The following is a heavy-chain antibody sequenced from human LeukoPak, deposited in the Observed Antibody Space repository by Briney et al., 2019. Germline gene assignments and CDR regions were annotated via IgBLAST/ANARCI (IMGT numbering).Heavy chain of an antibody. D-gene: IGHD3-22*01. J-gene: IGHJ4*02. V-gene: IGHV3-21*06. CDR3: ARDFFHSSESRPFDY. CDR1: GFNFGAYT. Sequence: GGSLRLSCAASGFNFGAYTINWVRQAPGKGLEWVSSIFSRSESILHADSVKGRFTISRDNAKNLLYMQMDSLRVEDTAVYYCARDFFHSSESRPFDYWGQGTLVTVSS. CDR2: IFSRSESI.